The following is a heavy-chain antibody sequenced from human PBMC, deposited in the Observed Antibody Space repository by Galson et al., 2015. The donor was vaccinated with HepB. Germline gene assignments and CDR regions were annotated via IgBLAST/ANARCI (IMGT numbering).Heavy chain of an antibody. J-gene: IGHJ4*02. D-gene: IGHD2/OR15-2a*01. Sequence: SLRLSCAASGFTVSSNYMSWVRQAPGKGLEWVSVIYAGGGTNYGDSVKGRFTISRDNSKNTVHLQMNSLRAEDTAVYYCVRNAGGTLDYWGQGTLVTVSS. V-gene: IGHV3-66*01. CDR2: IYAGGGT. CDR3: VRNAGGTLDY. CDR1: GFTVSSNY.